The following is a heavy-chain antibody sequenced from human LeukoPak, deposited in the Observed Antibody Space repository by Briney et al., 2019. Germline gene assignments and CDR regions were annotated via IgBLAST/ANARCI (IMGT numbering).Heavy chain of an antibody. J-gene: IGHJ4*02. Sequence: SGPTLVNPTQTLTLTCTFSGFSLSTSGVGVGWIRQPPGKALEWLALIYWNDDKRYSPSLKSRLTITKDTSKNQVVLTMTNMDPVDTATYYCAHSRSYDYVWGSYRGNYFDYWGQGTLVTVSS. V-gene: IGHV2-5*01. CDR2: IYWNDDK. CDR1: GFSLSTSGVG. D-gene: IGHD3-16*02. CDR3: AHSRSYDYVWGSYRGNYFDY.